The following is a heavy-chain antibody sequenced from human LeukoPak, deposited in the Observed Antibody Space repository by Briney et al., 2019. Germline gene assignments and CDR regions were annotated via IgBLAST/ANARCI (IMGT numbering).Heavy chain of an antibody. CDR3: ARDDQLLYPYGMDV. D-gene: IGHD2-2*02. Sequence: QPGGSLRLSRAASGFTFSSYEMNWVRQAPGKGLEWVSYISSSGSTIYYADSVKGRFTISRDNAKNSLYLQMNSLRAEDTAVYYCARDDQLLYPYGMDVWGQGTTVTVSS. V-gene: IGHV3-48*03. CDR1: GFTFSSYE. J-gene: IGHJ6*02. CDR2: ISSSGSTI.